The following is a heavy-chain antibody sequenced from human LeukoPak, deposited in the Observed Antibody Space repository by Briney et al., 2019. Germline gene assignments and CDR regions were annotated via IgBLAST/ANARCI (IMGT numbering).Heavy chain of an antibody. V-gene: IGHV3-13*01. D-gene: IGHD6-19*01. CDR1: GFTFTNYD. Sequence: GGSLRLSWAASGFTFTNYDMHWVRQATGKGLEWVSAIGIRGDTYYSGSVKGRFTISRENAENSLYCQMNSLRAEATAVYYCARGGIRVSGIDEFDYWGQGTLVTVSS. J-gene: IGHJ4*02. CDR2: IGIRGDT. CDR3: ARGGIRVSGIDEFDY.